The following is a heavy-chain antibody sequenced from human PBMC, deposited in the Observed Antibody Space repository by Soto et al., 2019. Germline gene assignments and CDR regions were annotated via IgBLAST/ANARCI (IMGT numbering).Heavy chain of an antibody. Sequence: GGSLRLSCAASGFTFSSYSMNWVRQAPGKGLEWVSSISSSSSYIYYADSVKGRFTISRDNAKNSLYLQMNSLRAEDTAVYYCARDKLSSGWYGATIDYYYYGMDVWAKGPRSPSP. CDR3: ARDKLSSGWYGATIDYYYYGMDV. V-gene: IGHV3-21*01. CDR2: ISSSSSYI. J-gene: IGHJ6*02. CDR1: GFTFSSYS. D-gene: IGHD6-19*01.